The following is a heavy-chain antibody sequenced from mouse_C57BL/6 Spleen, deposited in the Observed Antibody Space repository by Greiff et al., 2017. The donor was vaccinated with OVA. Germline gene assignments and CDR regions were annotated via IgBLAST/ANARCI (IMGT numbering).Heavy chain of an antibody. CDR3: ARGPSYYSNYEYAMDY. D-gene: IGHD2-5*01. CDR1: GFTFSDYY. Sequence: EVQRVESEGGLVQPGSSMKLSCTASGFTFSDYYMAWVRQVPEKGLEWVANINYDGSSTYYLDSLKSRFIISRDNAKNILYLQMSSLKSEDTATYYCARGPSYYSNYEYAMDYWGQGTSVTVSS. J-gene: IGHJ4*01. CDR2: INYDGSST. V-gene: IGHV5-16*01.